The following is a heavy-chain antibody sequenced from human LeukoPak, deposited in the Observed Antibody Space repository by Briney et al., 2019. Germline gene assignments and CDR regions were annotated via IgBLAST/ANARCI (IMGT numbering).Heavy chain of an antibody. D-gene: IGHD3-22*01. CDR1: GYSISSGYY. V-gene: IGHV4-38-2*02. CDR3: ARDYYDSSGYPVP. Sequence: KPSETLSLTCTVSGYSISSGYYWGWIRQPPGKGLEWIGSIYHSGSTYYNPSLKSRVTISVDTSKNQFSLKLSSVTAADTAVYYCARDYYDSSGYPVPWGQGTLVTASS. J-gene: IGHJ5*02. CDR2: IYHSGST.